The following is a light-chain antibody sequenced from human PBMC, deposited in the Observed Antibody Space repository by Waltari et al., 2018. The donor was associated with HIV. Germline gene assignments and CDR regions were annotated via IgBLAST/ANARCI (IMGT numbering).Light chain of an antibody. CDR1: SPNIGHNY. Sequence: QSVLTPPPSVSAAPGQKVTISCSGSSPNIGHNYVSWYQQLPGTAPKRLIYDNNKRPSGIPDRFSGSKSGTSATLGITGLQTGDEADYFCATWDSSLSAGVFGGGTKLTVL. CDR2: DNN. V-gene: IGLV1-51*01. J-gene: IGLJ2*01. CDR3: ATWDSSLSAGV.